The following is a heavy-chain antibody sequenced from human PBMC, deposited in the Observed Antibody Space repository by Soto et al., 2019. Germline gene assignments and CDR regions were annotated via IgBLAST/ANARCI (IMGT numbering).Heavy chain of an antibody. CDR1: GGSFSGYY. Sequence: SSETLSLTCAVYGGSFSGYYWSWIRQPPGKGLEWIGEINHSGSTNYNPSLKSRVTISRDNAKNSLYLQMTSLRDEDTAVYYCARSVEGHFDFWGQGTLVTVSS. V-gene: IGHV4-34*01. CDR3: ARSVEGHFDF. CDR2: INHSGST. J-gene: IGHJ4*01. D-gene: IGHD6-19*01.